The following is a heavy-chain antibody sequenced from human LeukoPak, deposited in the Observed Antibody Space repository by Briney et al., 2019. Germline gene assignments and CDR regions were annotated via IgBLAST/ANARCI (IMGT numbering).Heavy chain of an antibody. D-gene: IGHD3-16*01. Sequence: GSSVKVSCKASGGTLSSYAISWVRQAPGQGLEWMGGLIPIFGAPIYAQKFQGRVTMTEDTSTDTAYMELSSLRSEDTAVYYCATDLAERWGHRYWGQGTLVTVSS. CDR3: ATDLAERWGHRY. J-gene: IGHJ4*02. CDR1: GGTLSSYA. CDR2: LIPIFGAP. V-gene: IGHV1-69*06.